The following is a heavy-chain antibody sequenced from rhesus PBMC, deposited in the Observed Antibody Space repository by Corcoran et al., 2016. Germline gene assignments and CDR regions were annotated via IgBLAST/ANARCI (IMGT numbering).Heavy chain of an antibody. Sequence: QVQLQESGPGLVMPSETLSLTCAVSGGSVRSGYFHWNWIRQPPGKGLGWIGYITYSGTTRYNPSLRSRVSISRDTSRNQFSLKLSSVTAADTAVYYCAKESARGASWNSLDVWGRGVLVTVSS. CDR1: GGSVRSGYFH. V-gene: IGHV4-122*02. CDR2: ITYSGTT. D-gene: IGHD6-25*01. CDR3: AKESARGASWNSLDV. J-gene: IGHJ5-2*02.